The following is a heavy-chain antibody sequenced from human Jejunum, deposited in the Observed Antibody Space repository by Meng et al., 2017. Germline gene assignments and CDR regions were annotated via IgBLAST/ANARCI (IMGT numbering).Heavy chain of an antibody. V-gene: IGHV3-23*01. D-gene: IGHD2-2*01. Sequence: GGSLRLSCAASGFTFSSHAINWVRQAPGKGLEWVSAISGSGGSTYYADAVKGRFTISRANSKNTLYLQMNSLRAEDTAIYYCAKKTGYGSRTACFDYWGQGTLVTVSS. CDR3: AKKTGYGSRTACFDY. CDR2: ISGSGGST. J-gene: IGHJ4*02. CDR1: GFTFSSHA.